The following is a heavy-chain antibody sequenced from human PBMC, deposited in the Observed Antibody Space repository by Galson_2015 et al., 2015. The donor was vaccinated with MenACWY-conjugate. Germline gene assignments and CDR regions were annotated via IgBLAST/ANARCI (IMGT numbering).Heavy chain of an antibody. D-gene: IGHD1-1*01. V-gene: IGHV3-23*01. CDR1: GFPFSAYA. CDR2: ISRSGDNT. Sequence: SLRLSCAASGFPFSAYAMSWVRQAPGKGLEWVSAISRSGDNTYYADSVKGRFTISRDNSKNTLFLQMNSLRAEDTALYYCAKEILLEPWGQGTLLTVS. J-gene: IGHJ4*02. CDR3: AKEILLEP.